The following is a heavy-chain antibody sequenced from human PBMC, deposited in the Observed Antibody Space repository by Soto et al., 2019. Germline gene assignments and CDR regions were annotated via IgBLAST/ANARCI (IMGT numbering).Heavy chain of an antibody. Sequence: ASVKVSCKASGYTFTSYGISWVRQAPGQGLEWMGWISAYNGNTNYAQKLQGRVTMTTDTSTSTAYMELRSLRSDDTAVYYCAAIPGIAVAGESYYYGMDVWGQGTTV. J-gene: IGHJ6*02. D-gene: IGHD6-19*01. V-gene: IGHV1-18*04. CDR2: ISAYNGNT. CDR3: AAIPGIAVAGESYYYGMDV. CDR1: GYTFTSYG.